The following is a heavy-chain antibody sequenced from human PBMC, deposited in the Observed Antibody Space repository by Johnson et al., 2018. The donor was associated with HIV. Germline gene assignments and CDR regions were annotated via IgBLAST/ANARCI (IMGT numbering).Heavy chain of an antibody. CDR3: ARDRIKLLYPFDAFDI. CDR2: IRYDGSNK. D-gene: IGHD2-21*02. CDR1: GFTFSSYG. V-gene: IGHV3-30*02. Sequence: QVQLVESGGGVVQPGRSLRLSCAASGFTFSSYGMHWVRQAQGKGLEWVAFIRYDGSNKYYADSVKGRFTISRDNSKNTLYLQMNSLRGEETAVFYCARDRIKLLYPFDAFDIWGQGTMVTVSS. J-gene: IGHJ3*02.